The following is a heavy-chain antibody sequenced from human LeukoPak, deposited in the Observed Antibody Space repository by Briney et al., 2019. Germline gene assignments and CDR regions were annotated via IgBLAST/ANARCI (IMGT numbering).Heavy chain of an antibody. J-gene: IGHJ4*02. V-gene: IGHV4-59*08. CDR2: ISGIGSI. CDR3: AGHHPRNTVDF. D-gene: IGHD2/OR15-2a*01. CDR1: GGSISSYY. Sequence: SETLSLTCTVSGGSISSYYWSWIRQPPGKGLEWIAYISGIGSINYNPSLKSRVTISLDTSKNQFSLKLSSGTAADTAVYYCAGHHPRNTVDFWGQGTLVTVSS.